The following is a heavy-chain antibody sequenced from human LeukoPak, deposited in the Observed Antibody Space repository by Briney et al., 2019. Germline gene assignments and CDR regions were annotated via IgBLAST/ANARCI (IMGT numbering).Heavy chain of an antibody. V-gene: IGHV4-59*08. D-gene: IGHD3-16*01. J-gene: IGHJ6*03. Sequence: PSETLSLTCTVSGGSISSYYWSWIRQPPGKGLEWIGYIYYSGSTNYNPSLKSRVTISLDTSKNQFSLKLNSVTAADTAVYYCARSFGTNYYYYYMDVWGKGTTVTVSS. CDR1: GGSISSYY. CDR3: ARSFGTNYYYYYMDV. CDR2: IYYSGST.